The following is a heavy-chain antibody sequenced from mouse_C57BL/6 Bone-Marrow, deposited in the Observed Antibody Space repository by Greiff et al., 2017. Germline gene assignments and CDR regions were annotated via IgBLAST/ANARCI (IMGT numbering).Heavy chain of an antibody. CDR3: ERVYYGSRGAWFAY. D-gene: IGHD1-1*01. CDR1: GYTFTSYG. V-gene: IGHV1-81*01. CDR2: IYPRSGNT. J-gene: IGHJ3*01. Sequence: QVQLKESGAELARPGASVKLSCKASGYTFTSYGISWVKQRTGQGLEWIGEIYPRSGNTYYNEKFKGKATLTADKSSSTAYMELRSLTSEDSAVYFCERVYYGSRGAWFAYWGQGTLVTVSA.